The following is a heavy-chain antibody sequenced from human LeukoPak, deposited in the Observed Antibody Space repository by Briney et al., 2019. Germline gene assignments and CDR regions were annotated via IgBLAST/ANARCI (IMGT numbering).Heavy chain of an antibody. CDR2: ISYDGSNK. CDR1: GFTFSSYA. D-gene: IGHD6-13*01. J-gene: IGHJ5*02. CDR3: ARGSIAAAGIRGA. V-gene: IGHV3-30-3*01. Sequence: GRSLRLSCAASGFTFSSYAMYWVRQAPGKGLEGVAVISYDGSNKFYADSVKGRFTISRDNSKNTLYPQMNSLRAEDTAVYYCARGSIAAAGIRGAWGQGTLVTVSS.